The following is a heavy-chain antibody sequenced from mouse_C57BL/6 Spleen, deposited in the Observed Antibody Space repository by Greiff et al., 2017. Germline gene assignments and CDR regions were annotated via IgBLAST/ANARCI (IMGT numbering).Heavy chain of an antibody. D-gene: IGHD1-1*02. Sequence: QVQLQQSGAELVRPGASVKMSCKASGFTFTSYNMSWVKQTPRQGLEWIGAIYPGNGDTSYNQKFKGKATLTVDKSSSTAYMQLSSLTSEDSAVYFCAREDYPGWYFDVWGTGTTVTVSS. CDR3: AREDYPGWYFDV. J-gene: IGHJ1*03. CDR1: GFTFTSYN. CDR2: IYPGNGDT. V-gene: IGHV1-12*01.